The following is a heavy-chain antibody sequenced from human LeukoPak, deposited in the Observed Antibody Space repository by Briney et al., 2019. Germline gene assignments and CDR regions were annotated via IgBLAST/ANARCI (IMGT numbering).Heavy chain of an antibody. CDR1: GFTFSSYG. V-gene: IGHV3-30*03. D-gene: IGHD6-25*01. CDR2: ISYDGSDK. CDR3: ARLQRAALDY. J-gene: IGHJ4*02. Sequence: GGSLRLSCAASGFTFSSYGMHWVRQAPGKGLEWVAVISYDGSDKYYADSVKGRFTISRDNSKNTLHLQVNSLRTEDTAVYYCARLQRAALDYWGQGTLVTVSS.